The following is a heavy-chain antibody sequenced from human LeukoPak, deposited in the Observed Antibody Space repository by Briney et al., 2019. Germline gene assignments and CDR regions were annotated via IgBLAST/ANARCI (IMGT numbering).Heavy chain of an antibody. Sequence: PGGSLRLSCAASGFTFSSYAMSWVRQAPGKGLEWVSAISGSGGSTYYADSVKGRFTISRDNSKNTLYLQMNSLRAEDTAVYYCAKDSNHDYGDYEAYFDYWGQGTLVTVSS. J-gene: IGHJ4*02. V-gene: IGHV3-23*01. CDR2: ISGSGGST. CDR1: GFTFSSYA. CDR3: AKDSNHDYGDYEAYFDY. D-gene: IGHD4-17*01.